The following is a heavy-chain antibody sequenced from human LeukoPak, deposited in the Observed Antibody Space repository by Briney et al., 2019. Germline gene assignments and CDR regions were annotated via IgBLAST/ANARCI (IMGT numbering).Heavy chain of an antibody. CDR1: GFRFSDFA. CDR2: ISDSGRAT. V-gene: IGHV3-23*01. CDR3: ARHDSFIPF. J-gene: IGHJ4*02. D-gene: IGHD5-18*01. Sequence: GGSLRLSCVASGFRFSDFAMSWVRQAPGKGLEWVSGISDSGRATYCTDSVKGRCTISRDNSKNTVNLQLNNVRAEDTALYFCARHDSFIPFWGQGMQVTVSS.